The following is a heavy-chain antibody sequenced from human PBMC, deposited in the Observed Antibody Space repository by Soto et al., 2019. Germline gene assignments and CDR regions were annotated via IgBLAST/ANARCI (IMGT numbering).Heavy chain of an antibody. CDR2: IYYSGST. CDR1: GGSISSGGYY. V-gene: IGHV4-31*03. Sequence: QVQLQESGPGLVKPSQTLSLTCTVSGGSISSGGYYWSWIRQHPGKGLEWIGYIYYSGSTYYNPSLKSRVTISVDTSKIQFSLNVSSVTVADATVYYCERETQYYHFWSGYYSWGQGTLVMVSS. D-gene: IGHD3-3*01. CDR3: ERETQYYHFWSGYYS. J-gene: IGHJ4*02.